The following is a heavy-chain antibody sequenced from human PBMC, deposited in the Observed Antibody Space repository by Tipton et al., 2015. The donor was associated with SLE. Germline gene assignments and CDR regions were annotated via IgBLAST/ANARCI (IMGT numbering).Heavy chain of an antibody. D-gene: IGHD1-7*01. CDR3: ANQNWNYYF. J-gene: IGHJ4*02. CDR1: GGTSRDYF. CDR2: VSHRGTT. Sequence: TLSLTCAVYGGTSRDYFWSWIRQPPGKGLEWIGEVSHRGTTNYNPSLDSRVTISLDRFNNQFTLEMTSVTAADTAVYYCANQNWNYYFWGQGNLVTVSS. V-gene: IGHV4-34*08.